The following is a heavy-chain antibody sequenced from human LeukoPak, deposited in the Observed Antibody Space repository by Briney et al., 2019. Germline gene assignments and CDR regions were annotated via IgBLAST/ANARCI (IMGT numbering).Heavy chain of an antibody. V-gene: IGHV3-30*04. D-gene: IGHD4-17*01. J-gene: IGHJ4*02. CDR2: ISYDGSNK. CDR1: GFTFSSYA. Sequence: GGSLRRSCAASGFTFSSYAMHWVRQAPGKGLEWVAVISYDGSNKYYADSVKGRFTISRDNSKNTLYLQMNSLRAEDTAVYYCARASYPHDYGSFDYWGQGTLVTVSS. CDR3: ARASYPHDYGSFDY.